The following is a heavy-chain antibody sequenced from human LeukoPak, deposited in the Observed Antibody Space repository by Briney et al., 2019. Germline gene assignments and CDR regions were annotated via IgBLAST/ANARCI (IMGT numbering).Heavy chain of an antibody. J-gene: IGHJ6*03. Sequence: ASVKVSCKASGYTFTGYYMHWVRQAPGQGLEWMGWINPNSGGTNYAQKFQGRVTMTRDTSISTAYMELSRLRSDDTAVYYCAREAKIAVAGNYYYYYMDVWGKGTTVTISS. CDR1: GYTFTGYY. CDR3: AREAKIAVAGNYYYYYMDV. D-gene: IGHD6-19*01. V-gene: IGHV1-2*02. CDR2: INPNSGGT.